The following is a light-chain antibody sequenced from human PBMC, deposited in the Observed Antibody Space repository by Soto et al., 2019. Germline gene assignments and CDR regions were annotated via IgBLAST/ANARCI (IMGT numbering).Light chain of an antibody. Sequence: DIQLTQSPSSLSASVGDRVSITCRASRRISTSLNWYQQKPRKAPKLLIHGASTLQSGVPSRFSGTGSGTDFTLTISILQPEDFATYYCHQSYSLPHTFGQGTKLEIK. CDR3: HQSYSLPHT. V-gene: IGKV1-39*01. CDR2: GAS. CDR1: RRISTS. J-gene: IGKJ2*01.